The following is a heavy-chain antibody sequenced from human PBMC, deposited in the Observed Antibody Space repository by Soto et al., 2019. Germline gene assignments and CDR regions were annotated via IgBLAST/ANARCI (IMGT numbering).Heavy chain of an antibody. CDR3: AKDPFIRSWTKYFDY. J-gene: IGHJ4*02. Sequence: EVQLLESGGGLVQPGGSLRLSCAASGFTFSSYAMSWVRQALGKGLEWVSAISGSGGSTYYADSVKGRFTISRDNSKNTLYLQMNSLRAEDTAVYYCAKDPFIRSWTKYFDYWGQGTLVTVSS. CDR1: GFTFSSYA. CDR2: ISGSGGST. D-gene: IGHD6-13*01. V-gene: IGHV3-23*01.